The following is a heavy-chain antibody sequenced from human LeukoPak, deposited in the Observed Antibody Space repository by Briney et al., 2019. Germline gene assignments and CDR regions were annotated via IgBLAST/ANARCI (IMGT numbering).Heavy chain of an antibody. V-gene: IGHV3-23*01. J-gene: IGHJ4*02. CDR3: AKDFKTLGGFGEFLVY. Sequence: PGGSLRLSCAASGFTFSSYAMSWVRQAPGKGLEWVSAISGTGDSIYYVDSVKGRFTISRDNSKNTLYLQMNSLRAEDTAVYYCAKDFKTLGGFGEFLVYWGQGTLVTVSS. CDR2: ISGTGDSI. CDR1: GFTFSSYA. D-gene: IGHD3-10*01.